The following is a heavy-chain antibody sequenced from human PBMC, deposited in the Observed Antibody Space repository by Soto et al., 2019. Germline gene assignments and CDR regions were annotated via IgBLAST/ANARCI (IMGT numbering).Heavy chain of an antibody. CDR3: ARGGTGSTSSPEAFDI. CDR1: GYTFISYY. V-gene: IGHV1-46*01. J-gene: IGHJ3*02. Sequence: GASVKVSCKASGYTFISYYMHRVRQAPGQGLEWMGIINPSGGSTTYAQKFQGRVTLTRDTSTSTFYMDLSSLTSEDTAVYYCARGGTGSTSSPEAFDIWGQGTMVTVSS. D-gene: IGHD2-2*01. CDR2: INPSGGST.